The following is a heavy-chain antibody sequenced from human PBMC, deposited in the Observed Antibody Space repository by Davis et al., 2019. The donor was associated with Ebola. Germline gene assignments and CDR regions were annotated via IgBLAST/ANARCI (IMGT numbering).Heavy chain of an antibody. V-gene: IGHV1-69*13. J-gene: IGHJ2*01. CDR1: GVTFSSYA. D-gene: IGHD3-10*01. CDR2: IIPIFGTA. Sequence: AASVKVSCKASGVTFSSYAISWVRQAPGQGLEWMGGIIPIFGTANYAQKFQGRVSITADESTSTACMELSSLRSEDTAVYYCARHLMVRGVVYWYFYLWGRGTLVTVSS. CDR3: ARHLMVRGVVYWYFYL.